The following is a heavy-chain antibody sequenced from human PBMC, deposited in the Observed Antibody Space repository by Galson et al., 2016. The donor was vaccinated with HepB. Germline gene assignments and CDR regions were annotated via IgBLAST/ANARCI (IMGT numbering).Heavy chain of an antibody. CDR3: ATPRDSSGSDCPPRD. CDR1: GFTFSDFG. J-gene: IGHJ4*02. CDR2: ISYDGSHK. V-gene: IGHV3-30*03. Sequence: SLRLSCAASGFTFSDFGMHWVRQAPGKGLEWLAVISYDGSHKYYADSVKGRFNISRDSSKNTLSLHMNSLRAEDTAVYYCATPRDSSGSDCPPRDWGPGTLVTVSS. D-gene: IGHD1-26*01.